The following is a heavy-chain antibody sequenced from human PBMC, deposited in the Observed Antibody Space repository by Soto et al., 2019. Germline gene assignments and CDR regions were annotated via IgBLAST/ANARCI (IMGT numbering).Heavy chain of an antibody. CDR3: ARGRYGDY. Sequence: QVHLVQSGAEVKKPGASVKVSCQGSGYAFTTYGITWVRQAPGQGLESMGWISAHNGNTNYAQKLQGRVTVTRDTSTSTAYRELRSLRYDDTAVYYCARGRYGDYWGQGALVTVSS. CDR2: ISAHNGNT. J-gene: IGHJ4*02. V-gene: IGHV1-18*01. CDR1: GYAFTTYG. D-gene: IGHD1-1*01.